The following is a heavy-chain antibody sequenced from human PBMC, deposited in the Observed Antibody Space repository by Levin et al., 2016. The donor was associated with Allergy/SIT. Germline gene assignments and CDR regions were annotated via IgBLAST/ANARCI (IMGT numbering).Heavy chain of an antibody. CDR2: ISSSSSTI. J-gene: IGHJ6*02. Sequence: GGSLRLSCAASGFTFSSYSMNWVRQAPGKGLEWVSYISSSSSTIYYADSVKGRFTISRDNAKNSLYLQMNSLRAEDTAVYYCARSPVYCTNGVCYNDYYYGMDVWGQGTTVTVSS. V-gene: IGHV3-48*01. CDR3: ARSPVYCTNGVCYNDYYYGMDV. D-gene: IGHD2-8*01. CDR1: GFTFSSYS.